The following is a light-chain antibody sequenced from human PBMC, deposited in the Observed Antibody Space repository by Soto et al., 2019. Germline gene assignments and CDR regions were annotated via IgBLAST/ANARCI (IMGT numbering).Light chain of an antibody. CDR3: QQYDSSAFT. CDR1: QSIGFH. V-gene: IGKV3-20*01. Sequence: EIVMTQSPVTLSVSPGETATLSCRASQSIGFHLAWYQQKPGQAPRLLIYGASSRATGIPDRFSGSGSGTDFTLTISRLEPEDFAVYYCQQYDSSAFTFGPGTKVDIK. J-gene: IGKJ3*01. CDR2: GAS.